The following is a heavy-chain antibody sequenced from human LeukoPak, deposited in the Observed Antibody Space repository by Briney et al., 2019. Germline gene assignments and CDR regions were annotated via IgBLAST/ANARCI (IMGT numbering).Heavy chain of an antibody. CDR3: AKDIMLLGTAADAFDI. CDR2: IRSDSDGGVT. CDR1: GFNFRNAW. J-gene: IGHJ3*02. V-gene: IGHV3-15*01. Sequence: GGSLRLSCTASGFNFRNAWMCWVRQAPGKGLEWVGLIRSDSDGGVTQYGTPVKGRFTISRDDSKDTVYLQMNSLRAEDTAVYYCAKDIMLLGTAADAFDIWGQGTMVTVSS. D-gene: IGHD5/OR15-5a*01.